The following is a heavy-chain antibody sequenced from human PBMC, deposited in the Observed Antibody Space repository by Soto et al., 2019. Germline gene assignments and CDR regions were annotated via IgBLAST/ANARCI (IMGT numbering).Heavy chain of an antibody. Sequence: LSLTCAVYGGSFSGYYWSWIRQPPGKGLEWIGEINHSGSTNYNPSLKSRVTISVDTSKNQFSLKLSSVTAADTAVYYCARKRHKQWMTPDNWFDPWGQGTLVTVSS. V-gene: IGHV4-34*01. J-gene: IGHJ5*02. CDR3: ARKRHKQWMTPDNWFDP. CDR1: GGSFSGYY. D-gene: IGHD6-19*01. CDR2: INHSGST.